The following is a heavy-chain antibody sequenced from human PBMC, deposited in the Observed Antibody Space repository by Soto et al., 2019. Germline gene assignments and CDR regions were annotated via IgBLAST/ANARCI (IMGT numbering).Heavy chain of an antibody. V-gene: IGHV4-30-4*01. D-gene: IGHD3-9*01. CDR3: ARATNDILTIFDY. J-gene: IGHJ4*02. CDR2: IYYSGST. CDR1: GGSISSGDYY. Sequence: SETLSLTCTVSGGSISSGDYYWSWIRQPPGKGLEWIGYIYYSGSTYYNPSLKSRVTISVDTSKNQFSLKLSSVTAADTAVYYCARATNDILTIFDYWGQGTLVTVSS.